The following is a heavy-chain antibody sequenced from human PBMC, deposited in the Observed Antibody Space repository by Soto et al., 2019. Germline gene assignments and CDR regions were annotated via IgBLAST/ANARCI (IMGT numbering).Heavy chain of an antibody. CDR3: ARDNMRVMRRGPPFDY. D-gene: IGHD2-21*01. Sequence: QVQLVQSGAEVKKPGSSVKVSCKASADTFTSFTINWVREAPGQGLEWVGKFNPILNIGDYAQKLQGRLSITADKSTSTTFMELSSLKSEDTAVYYCARDNMRVMRRGPPFDYWGQGTLVAVSS. CDR1: ADTFTSFT. CDR2: FNPILNIG. J-gene: IGHJ4*02. V-gene: IGHV1-69*08.